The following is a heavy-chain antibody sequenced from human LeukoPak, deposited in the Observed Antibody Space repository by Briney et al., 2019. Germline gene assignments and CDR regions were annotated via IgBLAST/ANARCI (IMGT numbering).Heavy chain of an antibody. D-gene: IGHD6-19*01. CDR1: GFTFSSYA. CDR2: ISYDGGNK. V-gene: IGHV3-30*18. J-gene: IGHJ4*02. CDR3: AKVPRPNGWFPLSDY. Sequence: GGSLRLSCAASGFTFSSYAMHWVRQAPGKGLEWVAVISYDGGNKYYAESVKGRFTISRDNSKNTLYLQMNSLRAEDTAVYYCAKVPRPNGWFPLSDYWGQGALVTVSS.